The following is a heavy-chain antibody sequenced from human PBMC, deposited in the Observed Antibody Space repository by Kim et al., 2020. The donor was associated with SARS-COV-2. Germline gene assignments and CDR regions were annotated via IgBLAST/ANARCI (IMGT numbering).Heavy chain of an antibody. J-gene: IGHJ5*02. Sequence: AQKVQGRVTMNRNNTISTAYMELSSLRSEDTSVYYCARCGPPYNSNWFDPWGQGTLVTVSS. CDR3: ARCGPPYNSNWFDP. D-gene: IGHD1-1*01. V-gene: IGHV1-8*01.